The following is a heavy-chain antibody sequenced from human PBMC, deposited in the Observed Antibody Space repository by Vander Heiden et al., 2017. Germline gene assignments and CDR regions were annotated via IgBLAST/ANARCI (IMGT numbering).Heavy chain of an antibody. CDR3: AREGDYDDSSGYPDC. V-gene: IGHV3-33*01. CDR1: GCTFSSYG. Sequence: QVQLVESGGGVVQPGRSLRLSCAASGCTFSSYGMHWVRQAPGKGLEWVAVIWYDGSNKYYADSGKGRFTISRDNAKNTLYMQMNSLRAEETAVYYCAREGDYDDSSGYPDCWGQGTLVTVSS. J-gene: IGHJ4*02. D-gene: IGHD3-22*01. CDR2: IWYDGSNK.